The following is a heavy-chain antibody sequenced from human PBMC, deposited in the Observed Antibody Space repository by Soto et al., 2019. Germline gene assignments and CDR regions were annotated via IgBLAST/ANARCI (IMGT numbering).Heavy chain of an antibody. Sequence: SETLSLTCTVSGGSISSGDYYWSWIRQPPWKGLEWIGYIYYSGSTYYNPSLKSRVTISVDTSKNQFSLKLSSVTAADTAVYYCASSTPNCSGGSCYSPSNNWFDPWGQGTLVTVS. CDR3: ASSTPNCSGGSCYSPSNNWFDP. D-gene: IGHD2-15*01. J-gene: IGHJ5*02. CDR1: GGSISSGDYY. V-gene: IGHV4-30-4*01. CDR2: IYYSGST.